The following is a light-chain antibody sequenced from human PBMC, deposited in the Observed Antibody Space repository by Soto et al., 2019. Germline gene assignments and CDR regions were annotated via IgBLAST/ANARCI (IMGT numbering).Light chain of an antibody. V-gene: IGKV3-20*01. CDR1: QSVNIF. J-gene: IGKJ1*01. Sequence: EIVLTQSPGTLSLSPGERATLSCRASQSVNIFLAWFQQKPGQAPRLPIFHASNRATGVPDRFSGSGSGTDFTLTITRLEPEDSAVYYCHHYVGSPWAFGQGTRVEIK. CDR3: HHYVGSPWA. CDR2: HAS.